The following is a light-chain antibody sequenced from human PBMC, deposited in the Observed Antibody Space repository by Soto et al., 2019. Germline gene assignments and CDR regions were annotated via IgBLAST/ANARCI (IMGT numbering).Light chain of an antibody. CDR1: SSDVGNYIF. CDR2: DIN. CDR3: SSYTSTNTQV. J-gene: IGLJ1*01. Sequence: QSVLTQPASVSGSPGQSITISCTGTSSDVGNYIFVSWYRQHPGKAPKLMIYDINNRPSGVSNRFSGSKSGNTASLTISGLQAEDEADYYCSSYTSTNTQVFGTGTKVTVL. V-gene: IGLV2-14*01.